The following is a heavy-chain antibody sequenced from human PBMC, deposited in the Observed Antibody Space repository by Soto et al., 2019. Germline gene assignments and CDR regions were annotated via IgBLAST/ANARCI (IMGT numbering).Heavy chain of an antibody. J-gene: IGHJ4*02. D-gene: IGHD3-22*01. CDR1: GGSFSGYY. CDR2: IYYSGNT. Sequence: SETLSLTCAVYGGSFSGYYWSWIRQHPGKGLEWIGYIYYSGNTYYNPSLKSRVTISEDTSKNQFSLKLSSVTAADTAVYYCARNHYYDSSEDYWGQGTLVTVSS. CDR3: ARNHYYDSSEDY. V-gene: IGHV4-31*11.